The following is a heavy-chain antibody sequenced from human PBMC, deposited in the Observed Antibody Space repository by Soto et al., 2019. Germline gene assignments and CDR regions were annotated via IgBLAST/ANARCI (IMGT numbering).Heavy chain of an antibody. J-gene: IGHJ4*02. D-gene: IGHD3-16*02. CDR1: GFTFSSYS. V-gene: IGHV3-48*04. CDR3: ASAKRAGGVIVGFHY. Sequence: VGSLRLSCAASGFTFSSYSMNWVRQAPGKGLEWVSYISSTSSPIYYADSVKGRFTISRANAENSLSLQMNSLRAEDTAVYYCASAKRAGGVIVGFHYWGQGTLVTVSS. CDR2: ISSTSSPI.